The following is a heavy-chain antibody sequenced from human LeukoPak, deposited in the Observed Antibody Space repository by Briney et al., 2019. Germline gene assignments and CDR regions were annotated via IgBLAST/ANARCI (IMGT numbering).Heavy chain of an antibody. J-gene: IGHJ4*02. V-gene: IGHV3-30*18. Sequence: GRSLRLSCAASGFTFSSYGMHWVRQAPGKGLEWVAVISYDGSNKYYADSVKGRFTISRDNSKNTLYLQMNSLRAEDTAVYYCAKDGLYYYDSSGYLPDYWGQGTLVIVSS. CDR3: AKDGLYYYDSSGYLPDY. D-gene: IGHD3-22*01. CDR1: GFTFSSYG. CDR2: ISYDGSNK.